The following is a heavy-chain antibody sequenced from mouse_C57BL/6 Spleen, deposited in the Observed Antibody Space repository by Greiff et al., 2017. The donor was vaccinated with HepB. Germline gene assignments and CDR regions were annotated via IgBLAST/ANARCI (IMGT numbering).Heavy chain of an antibody. D-gene: IGHD3-2*02. CDR3: TRGRQRRLGFAY. CDR1: GYTFTDYE. Sequence: QVHVKQSGAELVRPGASVTLSCKASGYTFTDYEMHWVKQTPVHGLEWIGAIDPETGGTAYNQKFKGKAILTADKSSSTAYMELRSLTSEDSAVYYCTRGRQRRLGFAYWGQGTLVTVSA. V-gene: IGHV1-15*01. CDR2: IDPETGGT. J-gene: IGHJ3*01.